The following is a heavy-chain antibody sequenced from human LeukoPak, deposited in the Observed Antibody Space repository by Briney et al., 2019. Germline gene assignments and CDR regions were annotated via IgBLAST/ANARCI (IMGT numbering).Heavy chain of an antibody. Sequence: SETLSLTCTVSGGSISDYYWSWIRQPPGKGLEWIAYIHYSGSTNYNPSLKSRVIISVDTSRSQLFLKLSSVTAADTAVYYCARYGRGGDWFDPWGQGTLVTVSS. CDR1: GGSISDYY. J-gene: IGHJ5*02. CDR2: IHYSGST. V-gene: IGHV4-59*01. D-gene: IGHD1-26*01. CDR3: ARYGRGGDWFDP.